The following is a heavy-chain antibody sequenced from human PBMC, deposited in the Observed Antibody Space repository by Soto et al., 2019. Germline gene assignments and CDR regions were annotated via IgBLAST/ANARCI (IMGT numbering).Heavy chain of an antibody. D-gene: IGHD6-19*01. Sequence: SQTLSLTCAISGDSVSSNSAAWNWIRQSPSRGLEWLGRTYYRSKWYNDYAVSVKSRITINPDTSKNQFSLQLNSVTPEDTAVYYCATSGVAVAVSSLFVDYYYYMDVWGKGTMVTVSS. CDR3: ATSGVAVAVSSLFVDYYYYMDV. V-gene: IGHV6-1*01. CDR2: TYYRSKWYN. CDR1: GDSVSSNSAA. J-gene: IGHJ6*03.